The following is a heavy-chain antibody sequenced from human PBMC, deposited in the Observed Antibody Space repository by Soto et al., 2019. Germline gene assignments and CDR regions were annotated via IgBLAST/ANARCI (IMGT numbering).Heavy chain of an antibody. V-gene: IGHV3-23*01. CDR2: ISGSGGST. CDR1: GFTFSSYA. D-gene: IGHD2-2*01. CDR3: AKSSQGDIVVVPAAVYYMDV. Sequence: GGSLRLSCAASGFTFSSYAMSWVRQAPGKGLEWVSAISGSGGSTYYADSVKGRFTISRDNSKNTLYLQMNSLRAEDTAVYYCAKSSQGDIVVVPAAVYYMDVWGKGTTVTVSS. J-gene: IGHJ6*03.